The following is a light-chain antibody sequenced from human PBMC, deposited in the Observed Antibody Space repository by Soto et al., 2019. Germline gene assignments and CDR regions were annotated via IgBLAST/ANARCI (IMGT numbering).Light chain of an antibody. J-gene: IGLJ2*01. Sequence: QSVLTQPPSASGTPGQRVTISCSGSSSNIGSNYVYWYQHLPGTAPKLLIYRNNERPLGVPDRFSGSKSGTSASLDISGLRSEVEADYYCAAWDDSLSGLFGGGTKLTV. V-gene: IGLV1-47*01. CDR2: RNN. CDR3: AAWDDSLSGL. CDR1: SSNIGSNY.